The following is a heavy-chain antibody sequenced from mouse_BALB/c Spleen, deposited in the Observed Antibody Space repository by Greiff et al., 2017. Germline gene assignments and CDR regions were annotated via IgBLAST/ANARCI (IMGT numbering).Heavy chain of an antibody. D-gene: IGHD2-1*01. CDR3: ARSRGNFSWFAY. CDR1: GFTFSSFG. J-gene: IGHJ3*01. CDR2: ISSGSSTI. Sequence: DVKLQESGGGLVQPGGSRKLSCAASGFTFSSFGMHWVRQAPEKGLEWVAYISSGSSTIYYADTVKGRFTISRDNPKNTLFLQMTSLRSEDTAMYYCARSRGNFSWFAYWGQGTLVTVSA. V-gene: IGHV5-17*02.